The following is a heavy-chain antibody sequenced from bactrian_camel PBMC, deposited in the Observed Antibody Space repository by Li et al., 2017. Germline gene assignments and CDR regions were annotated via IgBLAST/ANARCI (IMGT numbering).Heavy chain of an antibody. V-gene: IGHV3S55*01. CDR2: FERDGLT. Sequence: HVQLVESGGGSVQAGGSLRLSCVASGVSYWRYCMGWFRQAPGEEREGVAGFERDGLTQYADSVEGRFTISRDAAKTTLYLQMNDLKFEDSAMYYCATGVYCARELSPDEYDVWGPGTQVTVS. CDR3: ATGVYCARELSPDEYDV. D-gene: IGHD3*01. J-gene: IGHJ4*01. CDR1: GVSYWRYC.